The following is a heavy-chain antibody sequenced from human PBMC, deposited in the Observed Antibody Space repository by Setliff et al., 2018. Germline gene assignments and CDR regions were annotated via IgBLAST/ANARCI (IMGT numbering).Heavy chain of an antibody. CDR3: AKGPSGYYYDSSGYYGLGMDV. D-gene: IGHD3-22*01. Sequence: GGSLRLSCAASGFTFDDYAMHWVRQAPGKGLEWVSGISSSSSYIYYADSVKGRFTISRDNAKNSLYLQMNSLRAEDTAVYYCAKGPSGYYYDSSGYYGLGMDVWGQGTTVTVSS. V-gene: IGHV3-21*01. CDR1: GFTFDDYA. J-gene: IGHJ6*02. CDR2: ISSSSSYI.